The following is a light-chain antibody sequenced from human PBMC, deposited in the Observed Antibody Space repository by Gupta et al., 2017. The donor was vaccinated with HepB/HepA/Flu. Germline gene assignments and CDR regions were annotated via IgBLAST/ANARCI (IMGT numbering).Light chain of an antibody. CDR1: QCLVHSDGKTY. J-gene: IGKJ1*01. CDR2: EVS. CDR3: MQSIQLPWT. Sequence: DIVMTQTPLSLYVTARQPASISCKSSQCLVHSDGKTYLYWYLQKPGQTPQLLIYEVSNLFSGVPDRFSGRGSGTDFTLKISRVEAEDVGVYYCMQSIQLPWTFGQGTKVEIK. V-gene: IGKV2D-29*01.